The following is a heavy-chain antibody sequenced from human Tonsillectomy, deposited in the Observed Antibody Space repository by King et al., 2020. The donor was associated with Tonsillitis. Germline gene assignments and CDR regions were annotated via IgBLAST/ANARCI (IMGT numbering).Heavy chain of an antibody. V-gene: IGHV4-61*02. CDR2: IFNSGST. CDR3: ARGTICLGGSCYSGLFNHWFDP. Sequence: QVQLQESGPGLVKPSQTLSLTCTVSGDSISSGNHYWTWIRQPAGKGLEWIGRIFNSGSTKYNPSLNSRVTMSVDTSKNQFSLKLSSVNAADTAVYYCARGTICLGGSCYSGLFNHWFDPWGQGTLVAVSS. D-gene: IGHD2-15*01. J-gene: IGHJ5*02. CDR1: GDSISSGNHY.